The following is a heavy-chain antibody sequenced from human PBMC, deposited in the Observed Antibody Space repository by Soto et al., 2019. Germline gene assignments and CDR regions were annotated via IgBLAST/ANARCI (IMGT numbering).Heavy chain of an antibody. CDR2: INPSGGST. V-gene: IGHV1-46*01. CDR1: GYTFTSYY. J-gene: IGHJ4*02. CDR3: ARRTYIWGSYDY. D-gene: IGHD3-16*01. Sequence: GPSVKVSCKASGYTFTSYYMHWVRQAPGQGLEWMGIINPSGGSTSYAQKFQGRVTMTRDTSTSTVYMELSSLRSEDTAVYYCARRTYIWGSYDYWGQGTLVTVSS.